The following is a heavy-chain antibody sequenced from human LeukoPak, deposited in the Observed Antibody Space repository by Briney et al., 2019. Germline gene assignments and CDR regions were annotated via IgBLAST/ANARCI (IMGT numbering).Heavy chain of an antibody. Sequence: NSSETLSLTCTVSGGSISSYYWSWIRQPPGKGLEWIGYIYYSGSTNYNPSLKSRVTISVDTSKNQFSLKLSSVTAADTAVYYCARVTAAAAPWGQGTLVTVSS. D-gene: IGHD6-13*01. J-gene: IGHJ5*02. CDR3: ARVTAAAAP. CDR1: GGSISSYY. V-gene: IGHV4-59*12. CDR2: IYYSGST.